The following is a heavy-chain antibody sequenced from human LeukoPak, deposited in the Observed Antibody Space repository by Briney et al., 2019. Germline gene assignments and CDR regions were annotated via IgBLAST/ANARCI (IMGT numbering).Heavy chain of an antibody. J-gene: IGHJ6*03. CDR1: GVSINSHY. V-gene: IGHV4-59*11. D-gene: IGHD3-3*01. CDR2: IYDSGSA. CDR3: ARVLQNYYHLDV. Sequence: SETLSLTCTVSGVSINSHYGSWIRQPPGKGLERIGFIYDSGSANYKSSLESRVTMTLDTSKNQFSLKLNSVTAADTAVYYCARVLQNYYHLDVWGKGTTVTVSS.